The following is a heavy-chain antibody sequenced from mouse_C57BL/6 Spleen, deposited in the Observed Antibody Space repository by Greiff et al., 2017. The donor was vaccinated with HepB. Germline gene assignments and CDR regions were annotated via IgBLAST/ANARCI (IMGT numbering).Heavy chain of an antibody. Sequence: VQLQQSGPELVKPGASVKISCKASGYSFTGYYMNWVKQSPEKSLEWIGEINPSTGGTTYNQKFKAKATLTVDKSSSTAYMQLKSLTSEDSAVYYCARWKGSYYGNYGYFDVWGTGTTVTVSS. CDR1: GYSFTGYY. CDR3: ARWKGSYYGNYGYFDV. D-gene: IGHD2-1*01. V-gene: IGHV1-42*01. CDR2: INPSTGGT. J-gene: IGHJ1*03.